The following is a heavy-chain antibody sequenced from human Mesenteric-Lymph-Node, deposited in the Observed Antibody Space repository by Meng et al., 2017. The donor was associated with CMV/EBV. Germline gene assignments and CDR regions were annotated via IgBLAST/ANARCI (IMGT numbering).Heavy chain of an antibody. CDR2: MNPKSGGT. D-gene: IGHD6-13*01. Sequence: SGYSLTDYYIHGVRQAPGQRLEWMGRMNPKSGGTDYAQRFQGRVTMTRDASINTAFMELARLKSDDTALYYCARDIQMMSAADVLDCWGQGTLVTVSS. V-gene: IGHV1-2*06. CDR3: ARDIQMMSAADVLDC. J-gene: IGHJ4*02. CDR1: GYSLTDYY.